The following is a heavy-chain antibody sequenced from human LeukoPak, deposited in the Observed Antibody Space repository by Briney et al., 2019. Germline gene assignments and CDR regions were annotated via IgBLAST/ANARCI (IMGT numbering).Heavy chain of an antibody. Sequence: GSSVKVSCKASGGTFSSYAISWVRQAPGQGLEWTGGIIPIFGTANYAQKFQGRVTITADESTSTAYMELSSLRSEDTAVYYCASLVRGPTLYYFDYWGQGTLVTVSS. D-gene: IGHD3-10*01. CDR1: GGTFSSYA. J-gene: IGHJ4*02. CDR2: IIPIFGTA. CDR3: ASLVRGPTLYYFDY. V-gene: IGHV1-69*01.